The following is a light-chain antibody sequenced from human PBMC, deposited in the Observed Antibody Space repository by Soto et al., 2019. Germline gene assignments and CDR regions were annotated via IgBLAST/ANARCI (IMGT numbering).Light chain of an antibody. V-gene: IGKV3-20*01. J-gene: IGKJ1*01. CDR3: QQYGSSGT. CDR1: QSVSSSY. CDR2: GAS. Sequence: ELVMTQSPDTLSVSPGERATLFCRASQSVSSSYLAWYKQKPGQAPRLLIYGASNRATGIPDRFSGSGSGTAFTLTIRRLEPEEFAVYYCQQYGSSGTFGQGTKVEIK.